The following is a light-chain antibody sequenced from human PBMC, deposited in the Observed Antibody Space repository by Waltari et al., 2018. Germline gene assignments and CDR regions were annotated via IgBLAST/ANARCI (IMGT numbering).Light chain of an antibody. CDR2: GTS. CDR1: QSVNSSY. Sequence: EIVLTQSPGTLSMSPGERATLYRRNSQSVNSSYLGWYQQKPGPAPRLLIYGTSSRATGIPDRFSGSWSGTDFSLTISRLEPEDAAVYYCQHYGTSPWTFGQGTKVEVK. J-gene: IGKJ1*01. CDR3: QHYGTSPWT. V-gene: IGKV3-20*01.